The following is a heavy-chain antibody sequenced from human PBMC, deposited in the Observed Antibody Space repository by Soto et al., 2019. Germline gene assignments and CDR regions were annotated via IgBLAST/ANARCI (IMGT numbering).Heavy chain of an antibody. CDR3: ARRQGPAAISDYYYYGMDV. D-gene: IGHD2-2*02. J-gene: IGHJ6*02. V-gene: IGHV5-51*01. CDR2: IYPGDSDT. Sequence: EVQLVQSGAEVKKPGESLKISCKGSGYSFTSYWIGWVRQMPGKGLEWMGIIYPGDSDTRYSPSFQGQVTISADKSISTAYLQWSSLKASDTAMHYCARRQGPAAISDYYYYGMDVWGQGTTVTVSS. CDR1: GYSFTSYW.